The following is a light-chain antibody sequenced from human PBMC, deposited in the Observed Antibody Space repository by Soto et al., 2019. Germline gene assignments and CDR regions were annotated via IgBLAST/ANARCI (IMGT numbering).Light chain of an antibody. CDR1: QSFDIN. J-gene: IGKJ1*01. CDR3: QQYRNWPRT. CDR2: GAS. V-gene: IGKV3-15*01. Sequence: EIVLTQSPGTLSVSPGDRVTLSCRASQSFDINLAWYQQRAGQAPRLLVYGASTKATDMPGRFSGRGSGTEFTLTINNLQSEDFAVYYCQQYRNWPRTFGQGTKVDI.